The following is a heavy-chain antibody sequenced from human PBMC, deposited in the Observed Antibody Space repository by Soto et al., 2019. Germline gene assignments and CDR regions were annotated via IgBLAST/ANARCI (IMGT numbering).Heavy chain of an antibody. V-gene: IGHV3-23*01. CDR2: ISGSGGST. J-gene: IGHJ4*02. CDR3: ASPYPREYSGYGGY. CDR1: GFTFSSYV. Sequence: GGSLRLSCAASGFTFSSYVMSWVRQAPGKGLEWVSAISGSGGSTYYADSVKGRFTISRDNSKNTLYLQMNSLRAEDTAVYYCASPYPREYSGYGGYWGQGTLVTVSS. D-gene: IGHD5-12*01.